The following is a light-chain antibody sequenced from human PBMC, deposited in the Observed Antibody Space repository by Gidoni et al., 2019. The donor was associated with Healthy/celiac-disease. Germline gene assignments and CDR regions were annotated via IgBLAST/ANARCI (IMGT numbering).Light chain of an antibody. V-gene: IGKV4-1*01. Sequence: DIVMTPSPDSLAVSLGERATINCKSSQSVLYSSNNKNYLAWYQQKPGQPPKLLIYWASTRESGVPDRVSGSGSGTDFTLTISSLQAEDVAVYYCQQYYSTPRTCGQGTKVEIK. CDR3: QQYYSTPRT. J-gene: IGKJ1*01. CDR1: QSVLYSSNNKNY. CDR2: WAS.